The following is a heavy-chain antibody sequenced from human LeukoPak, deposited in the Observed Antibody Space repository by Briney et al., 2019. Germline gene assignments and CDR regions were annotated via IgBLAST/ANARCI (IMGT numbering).Heavy chain of an antibody. Sequence: GGSLRLSCAASGFTFSSYEMNWVRQAPGKGLEWVSYISGGGTTIYDADSVKGRFTISRDNAKNSLYLQLNSLTAEDTAVYYCVRDEIRSGAFDIWGQGTMVTVSS. CDR3: VRDEIRSGAFDI. D-gene: IGHD3-10*01. CDR1: GFTFSSYE. J-gene: IGHJ3*02. V-gene: IGHV3-48*03. CDR2: ISGGGTTI.